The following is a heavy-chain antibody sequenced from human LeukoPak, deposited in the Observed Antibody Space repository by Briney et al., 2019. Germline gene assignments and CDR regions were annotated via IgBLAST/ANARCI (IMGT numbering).Heavy chain of an antibody. Sequence: SETLSLTCTVSGGFISSYYWSWIRQPPGKGLEWIGYIYYSGSTNYNPSLKSRVTISIDTSKNQFSLNLSSVTAADTAVYYCARSERYSSGWYFYFDYWGQGTLVTVSS. CDR1: GGFISSYY. CDR2: IYYSGST. D-gene: IGHD6-19*01. CDR3: ARSERYSSGWYFYFDY. J-gene: IGHJ4*02. V-gene: IGHV4-59*01.